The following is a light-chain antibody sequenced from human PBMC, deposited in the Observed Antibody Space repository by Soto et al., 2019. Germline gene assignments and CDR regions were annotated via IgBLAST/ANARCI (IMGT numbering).Light chain of an antibody. CDR1: ISSIGGYT. J-gene: IGLJ1*01. CDR3: ATSDDSQKGV. V-gene: IGLV1-44*01. Sequence: QSVLTQPPSASGTPGQRVTISCSGNISSIGGYTVNWYQHLPGTAPTLLIYNAYQRPSAVPDRFSGSKSGTSASLAISGLQSEDEADYYCATSDDSQKGVFGAGTKVTVL. CDR2: NAY.